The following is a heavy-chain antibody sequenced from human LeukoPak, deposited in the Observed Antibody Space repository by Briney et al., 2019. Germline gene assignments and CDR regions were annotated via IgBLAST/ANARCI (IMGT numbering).Heavy chain of an antibody. Sequence: SQTLSLTCAISGDSVSSNSAAWNWIRQSPSRGLEWLGRTYYRSKWYNDYAVSMKSRITINSDTSKNQFSLQLNSVTPEDTAVYYCARGGGYCSSTSCYDWFDPWGQGTLVTVSS. J-gene: IGHJ5*02. D-gene: IGHD2-2*01. CDR1: GDSVSSNSAA. CDR3: ARGGGYCSSTSCYDWFDP. V-gene: IGHV6-1*01. CDR2: TYYRSKWYN.